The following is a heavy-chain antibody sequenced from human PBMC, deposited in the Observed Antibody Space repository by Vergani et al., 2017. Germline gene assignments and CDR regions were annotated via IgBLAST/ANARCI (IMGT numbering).Heavy chain of an antibody. Sequence: QVQLVQSGAEVKKPGSSVKVSCKASGGTFSSYAMHWVRQAPGQRLEWMGWINAGNGNTKYSQKFQGRVTITRDTSASTAYMELSSLRSEDTAVYYCASLNYYDSSGYPVGDYWGQGTLVTVSS. V-gene: IGHV1-3*01. CDR3: ASLNYYDSSGYPVGDY. J-gene: IGHJ4*02. CDR1: GGTFSSYA. D-gene: IGHD3-22*01. CDR2: INAGNGNT.